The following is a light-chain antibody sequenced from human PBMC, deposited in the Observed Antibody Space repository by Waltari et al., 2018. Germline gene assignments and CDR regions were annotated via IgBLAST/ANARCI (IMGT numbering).Light chain of an antibody. CDR1: SSDIGIYNL. V-gene: IGLV2-23*02. Sequence: QSALPQTSTVSGSPGQSITISCSGTSSDIGIYNLVSWYQQHPGKAPTLIIYDVNKRPSGVSNRFSGSKSGNTAFLTISGLQTADEADYYCSSYAGSAISVFGGGTKLTVL. CDR2: DVN. J-gene: IGLJ3*02. CDR3: SSYAGSAISV.